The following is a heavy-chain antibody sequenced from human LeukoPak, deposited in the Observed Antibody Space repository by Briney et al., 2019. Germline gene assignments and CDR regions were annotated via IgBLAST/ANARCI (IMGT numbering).Heavy chain of an antibody. CDR1: GGTFSSYA. D-gene: IGHD6-13*01. CDR2: IIPILGIA. CDR3: ARRIGGAAAGTRAPFDY. J-gene: IGHJ4*02. V-gene: IGHV1-69*04. Sequence: SVKVSCKASGGTFSSYAISWVRQAPGQGLEWMGRIIPILGIANYAQKFQGRVTITADKSTSTAYMELSSLRSEDTAVYYCARRIGGAAAGTRAPFDYWGQGTLVTVSS.